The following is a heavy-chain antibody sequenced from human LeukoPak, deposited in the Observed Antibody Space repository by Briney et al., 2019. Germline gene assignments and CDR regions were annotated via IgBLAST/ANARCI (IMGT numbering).Heavy chain of an antibody. V-gene: IGHV4-30-2*01. J-gene: IGHJ4*02. CDR1: GGSISSGGYS. Sequence: SETLSLTCAVSGGSISSGGYSWGRIRQPPGKGLEWIGYIYHSGSTYYNPSLKSRVTISVDRSKNQFSLKLSSVTAADTAVYYCASDYGGNGDFDYWGQGTLVTVSS. D-gene: IGHD4-23*01. CDR3: ASDYGGNGDFDY. CDR2: IYHSGST.